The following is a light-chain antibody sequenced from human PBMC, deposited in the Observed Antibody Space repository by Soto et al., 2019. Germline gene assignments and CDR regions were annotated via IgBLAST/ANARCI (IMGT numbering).Light chain of an antibody. CDR1: SSNIGSNT. J-gene: IGLJ2*01. V-gene: IGLV1-44*01. CDR2: SNN. Sequence: QSVLTQPPSASGTPGQRVTISCSGSSSNIGSNTVNWYQQLPGTAPKLLIYSNNQPPSGVPDRFSGSKSDTSASLAISGLQSEDEADYYCAAWDDSLNGVVFGGGTKVTVL. CDR3: AAWDDSLNGVV.